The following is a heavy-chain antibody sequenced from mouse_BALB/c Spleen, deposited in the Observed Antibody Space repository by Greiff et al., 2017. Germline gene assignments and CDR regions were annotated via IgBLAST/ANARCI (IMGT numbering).Heavy chain of an antibody. CDR1: GYSITSDYA. J-gene: IGHJ2*01. CDR2: ISYSGST. CDR3: ARVTGTCFDY. D-gene: IGHD4-1*01. V-gene: IGHV3-2*02. Sequence: EVQLQQSGPGLVKPSQSLSLTCTVTGYSITSDYAWNWIRQFPGNKLEWMGYISYSGSTSYNPSLKSRISITRDTSKNQFFLQLNSVTTEDTATYYCARVTGTCFDYWGQGTTLTVSS.